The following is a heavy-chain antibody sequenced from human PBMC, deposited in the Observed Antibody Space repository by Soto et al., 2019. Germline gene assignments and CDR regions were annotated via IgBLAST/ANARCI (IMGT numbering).Heavy chain of an antibody. J-gene: IGHJ6*02. D-gene: IGHD4-4*01. CDR2: INSNNGGT. Sequence: ASVKVSCKASGYSFSTHAMHWVRQAPGQGLEWMGWINSNNGGTNYAEKFQGRVTMTRDTSTTTAYVELSSLRSEDTAVYYCAALGRAYSIYGMDVWGQGTTVTVSS. CDR1: GYSFSTHA. V-gene: IGHV1-3*01. CDR3: AALGRAYSIYGMDV.